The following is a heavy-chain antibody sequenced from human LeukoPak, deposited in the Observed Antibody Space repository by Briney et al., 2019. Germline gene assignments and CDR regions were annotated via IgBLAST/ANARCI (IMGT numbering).Heavy chain of an antibody. D-gene: IGHD3-10*01. CDR3: ARDGAMVRGVIIRPYYYGMDV. Sequence: PSETLSLTCTVSGGSISSGGYYWSWIRQPPGKGLEWIGYIYHSGSTYYNPSLKSRVTISVDRSKNQFSLKLSSVTAADTAVYYCARDGAMVRGVIIRPYYYGMDVWGQGTTVTVSS. J-gene: IGHJ6*02. CDR1: GGSISSGGYY. V-gene: IGHV4-30-2*01. CDR2: IYHSGST.